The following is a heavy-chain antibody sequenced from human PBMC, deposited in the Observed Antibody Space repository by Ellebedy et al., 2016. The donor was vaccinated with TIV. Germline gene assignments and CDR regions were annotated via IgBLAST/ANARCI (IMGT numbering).Heavy chain of an antibody. Sequence: GESLKISXAASGFTFSSYNMNWVRQTPGKGLEWVSYISSSTTTISYADSVKGRFTISRDNAKNSLYLQMNGLRAEDTAVYYCARGLDYWGQGTLVTVSS. CDR3: ARGLDY. J-gene: IGHJ4*02. V-gene: IGHV3-48*01. CDR1: GFTFSSYN. CDR2: ISSSTTTI.